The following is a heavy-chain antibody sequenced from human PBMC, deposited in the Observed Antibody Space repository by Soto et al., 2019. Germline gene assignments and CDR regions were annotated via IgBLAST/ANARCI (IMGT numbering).Heavy chain of an antibody. CDR1: GGSFSGYY. Sequence: SETLSLTCAVYGGSFSGYYWSWIRQPPGKGLEWIGEINHSGSTNYNPSLKSRVTISVDTSKNQFSLKLSSVTAADTAVYYCASGRLYYDFWSGYSNRFDPWGQGTLVTVSS. CDR2: INHSGST. D-gene: IGHD3-3*01. V-gene: IGHV4-34*01. J-gene: IGHJ5*02. CDR3: ASGRLYYDFWSGYSNRFDP.